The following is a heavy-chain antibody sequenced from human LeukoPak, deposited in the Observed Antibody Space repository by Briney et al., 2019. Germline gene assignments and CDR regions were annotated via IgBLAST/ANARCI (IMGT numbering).Heavy chain of an antibody. D-gene: IGHD3-22*01. J-gene: IGHJ4*02. CDR2: INPNSGGT. V-gene: IGHV1-2*02. CDR1: GYTFTGYY. CDR3: ARRVYYDSSGYPY. Sequence: ASVKVSCKASGYTFTGYYMHWVRQAPGQGLEWMGWINPNSGGTNYAQKFQGRVTMTRDTSISTAYMELSRLRSDDTAVYYCARRVYYDSSGYPYRGQGTLVTVSS.